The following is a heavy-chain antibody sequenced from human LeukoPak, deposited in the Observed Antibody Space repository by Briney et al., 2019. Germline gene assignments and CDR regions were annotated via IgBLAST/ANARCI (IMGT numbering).Heavy chain of an antibody. Sequence: AGGSLRLSCTASGFTFGDYAMSWVRQAPGKGLEGVGFIRSKAYGGTTEYAASVKGRFTISRDDSKSIAYLQMNSLKTEDTAVYYCTRVFMVRGVIYRIFDYWGQGTLVTVSS. V-gene: IGHV3-49*04. CDR3: TRVFMVRGVIYRIFDY. D-gene: IGHD3-10*01. CDR1: GFTFGDYA. J-gene: IGHJ4*02. CDR2: IRSKAYGGTT.